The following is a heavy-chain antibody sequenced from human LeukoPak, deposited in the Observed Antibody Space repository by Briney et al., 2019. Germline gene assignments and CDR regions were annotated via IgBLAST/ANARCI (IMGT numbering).Heavy chain of an antibody. J-gene: IGHJ4*02. V-gene: IGHV3-30*18. CDR3: AKGTAPRQLVLFDY. D-gene: IGHD6-13*01. CDR2: ILYDGSNT. Sequence: GRSLRLSCAASGFTFSSYATRSVRQAPGQGLEWLAVILYDGSNTYYADSVTGRFTTSRDNSKNTLYLQINSPGAEDTAVYYCAKGTAPRQLVLFDYWGQGTLVTVSS. CDR1: GFTFSSYA.